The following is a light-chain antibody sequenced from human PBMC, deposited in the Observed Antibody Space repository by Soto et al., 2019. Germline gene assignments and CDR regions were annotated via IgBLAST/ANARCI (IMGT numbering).Light chain of an antibody. Sequence: EIVSTQSPGTLSLSPGERATLSCRASQSVRSNYLAWYQQKPGQAPRLLIYGASTRATGIPDRFSGSGSGTDFTLTITRLEPEDFAVYYCQQYAGEQRTFGQGTKVEIK. CDR1: QSVRSNY. CDR2: GAS. CDR3: QQYAGEQRT. J-gene: IGKJ1*01. V-gene: IGKV3-20*01.